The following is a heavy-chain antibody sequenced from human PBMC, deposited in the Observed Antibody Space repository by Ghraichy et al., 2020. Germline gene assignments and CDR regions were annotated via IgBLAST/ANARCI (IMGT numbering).Heavy chain of an antibody. CDR2: IKSESDGGTT. J-gene: IGHJ6*02. Sequence: GGSLRLSCAGSGFTLAYALMTWVRQAPGKGLEWVGRIKSESDGGTTDYAVAVRGRFTISRDNSRNTMYLQMNYLISEDAAVYNCTTREVWGQGATVTVSS. CDR1: GFTLAYAL. CDR3: TTREV. V-gene: IGHV3-15*01.